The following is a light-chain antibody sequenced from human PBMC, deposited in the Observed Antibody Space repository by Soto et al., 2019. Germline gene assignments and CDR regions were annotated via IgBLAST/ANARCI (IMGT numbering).Light chain of an antibody. CDR3: QQRSDWPPYT. V-gene: IGKV3-11*01. Sequence: VLTQSPATLSLSPGERATLSCRASQSVSTYLAWYQQKPGQSPRLLIYDASNRATGIPARFSGSGSGTDFTLTISSLEPEDFAVYYCQQRSDWPPYTFGQGTKLEIK. CDR1: QSVSTY. CDR2: DAS. J-gene: IGKJ2*01.